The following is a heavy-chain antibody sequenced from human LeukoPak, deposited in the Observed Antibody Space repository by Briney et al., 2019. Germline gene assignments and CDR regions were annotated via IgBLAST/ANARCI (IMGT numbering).Heavy chain of an antibody. CDR2: ISNDGSNT. V-gene: IGHV3-74*01. D-gene: IGHD2-8*02. CDR3: ARDAYCTGGKCHRAFDI. Sequence: GGSLRLSCAASAFTFNSYWMDWVRQASGKGLEWVSRISNDGSNTNYADFVKGRFIISRDDAKKTLYLQMSSLRVEDTAVYYCARDAYCTGGKCHRAFDIWGQGTMVTVSP. CDR1: AFTFNSYW. J-gene: IGHJ3*02.